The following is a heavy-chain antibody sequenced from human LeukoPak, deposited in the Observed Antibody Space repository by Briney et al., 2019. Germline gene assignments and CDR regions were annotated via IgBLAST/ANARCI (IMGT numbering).Heavy chain of an antibody. D-gene: IGHD3-10*01. J-gene: IGHJ4*02. Sequence: GASVKFSCKASGYTFTSYDINWVRQATGQGLEWMGWMNPNSGNTGYAQKFQGRVTITRNTSISTAYMELSSLRSEDTAVYYCARLLGIGDLIDYWGQGTLVTVSS. V-gene: IGHV1-8*03. CDR3: ARLLGIGDLIDY. CDR1: GYTFTSYD. CDR2: MNPNSGNT.